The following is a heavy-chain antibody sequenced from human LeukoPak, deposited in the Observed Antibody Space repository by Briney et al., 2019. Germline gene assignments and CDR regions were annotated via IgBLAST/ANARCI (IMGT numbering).Heavy chain of an antibody. J-gene: IGHJ4*02. CDR2: IRFDGSNN. CDR1: RFTFSSYW. V-gene: IGHV3-30*02. D-gene: IGHD3-9*01. CDR3: ATLILTGYYFDY. Sequence: PGGSLRLSCAASRFTFSSYWMSWVRQAPGKGLEWVASIRFDGSNNYYADSVKGRFTISRDNSKNTLYLQMNSLRAEDTAVYYCATLILTGYYFDYWGQGTLVTVSS.